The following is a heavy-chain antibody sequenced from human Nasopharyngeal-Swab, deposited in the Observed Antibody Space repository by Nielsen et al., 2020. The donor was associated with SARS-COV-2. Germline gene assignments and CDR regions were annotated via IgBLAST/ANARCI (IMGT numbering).Heavy chain of an antibody. CDR2: IKQDGSEK. CDR3: ARGDILTPYYFDY. CDR1: GFTFSSYW. Sequence: GESLKISCAASGFTFSSYWMSWVRQAPGKGPEWVANIKQDGSEKYYVDSVKGRFTISRDNAKNSLYLQMNSLRAEDTAVYYCARGDILTPYYFDYWGQGTLVTVSS. V-gene: IGHV3-7*04. D-gene: IGHD3-9*01. J-gene: IGHJ4*02.